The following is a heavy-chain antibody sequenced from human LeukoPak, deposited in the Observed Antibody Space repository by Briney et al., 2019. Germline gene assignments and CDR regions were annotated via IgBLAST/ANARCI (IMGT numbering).Heavy chain of an antibody. D-gene: IGHD3-9*01. V-gene: IGHV4-61*08. CDR2: IYYSGST. CDR1: GGSISSGGYY. CDR3: ARVEYFDWLLSSNYYYYGMDV. J-gene: IGHJ6*02. Sequence: SETLSLTCTVSGGSISSGGYYWSWIRQHPGKGLEWIGYIYYSGSTNYNPSLKSRVTISVDTSKNQFSLKLSSVTAADTAVYYCARVEYFDWLLSSNYYYYGMDVWGQGTTVTVSS.